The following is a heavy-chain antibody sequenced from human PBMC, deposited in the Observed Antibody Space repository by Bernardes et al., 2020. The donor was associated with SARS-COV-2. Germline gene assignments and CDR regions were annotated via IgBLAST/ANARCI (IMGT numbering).Heavy chain of an antibody. J-gene: IGHJ4*02. CDR2: IGASNGYT. V-gene: IGHV3-23*01. CDR1: GFNFRNYG. Sequence: GGSLRLSCAASGFNFRNYGMHWVRQAPGKGLEWVSSIGASNGYTYYADSVKGRFTISRDISKNTVFLQMNSLRAEDTAVYYCGPFDYWGQGTLVTVS. CDR3: GPFDY.